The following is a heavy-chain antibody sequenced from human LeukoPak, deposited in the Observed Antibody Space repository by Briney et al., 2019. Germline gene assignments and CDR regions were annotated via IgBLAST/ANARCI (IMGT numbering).Heavy chain of an antibody. V-gene: IGHV1-2*02. CDR3: ARVRGGGSTLAP. CDR1: GYTFTGYY. CDR2: ISPNSGGT. J-gene: IGHJ4*02. Sequence: GASVTVSCKASGYTFTGYYMHWVRQAPGQGLEWMGWISPNSGGTNYAQKFQGRVTMTRDTSISTAYMELSRLRSDDTAVYYCARVRGGGSTLAPWGQGTLVTVSS. D-gene: IGHD6-13*01.